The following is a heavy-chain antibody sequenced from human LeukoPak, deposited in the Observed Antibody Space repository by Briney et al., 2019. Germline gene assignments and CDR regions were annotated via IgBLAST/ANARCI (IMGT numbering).Heavy chain of an antibody. J-gene: IGHJ3*02. CDR1: GDSVSSNSVA. D-gene: IGHD2-8*01. Sequence: SQTLSLSCAISGDSVSSNSVAWNWIRQSPSRGLEWLGRAYSRSKGNKDYAISVKSRININTDTSRSQFSLQLNSVTPEDTAVYYCARGSNSAFDIWGQGTMVTVSS. CDR2: AYSRSKGNK. V-gene: IGHV6-1*01. CDR3: ARGSNSAFDI.